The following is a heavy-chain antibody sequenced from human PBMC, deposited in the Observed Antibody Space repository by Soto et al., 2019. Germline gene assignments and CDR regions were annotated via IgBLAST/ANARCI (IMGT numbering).Heavy chain of an antibody. CDR3: ARDYIEAAAGKRAYYYYGMDV. D-gene: IGHD6-13*01. V-gene: IGHV3-30-3*01. Sequence: GGSLRLSCAASGFTFSSYAMHWVHQAPGKGLEWVAVISYDGSNKYYADSVKGRFTISRDNSKNTLYLQMNSLRAEDTAVYYCARDYIEAAAGKRAYYYYGMDVWGQGTTVTVSS. CDR1: GFTFSSYA. J-gene: IGHJ6*02. CDR2: ISYDGSNK.